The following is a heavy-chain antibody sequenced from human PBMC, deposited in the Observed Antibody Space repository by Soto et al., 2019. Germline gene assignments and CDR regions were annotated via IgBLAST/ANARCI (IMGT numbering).Heavy chain of an antibody. V-gene: IGHV4-31*03. CDR1: GGSIKNSGYY. D-gene: IGHD4-4*01. CDR3: GRDAVTKRDFYYYGMDV. CDR2: ISYSGST. Sequence: QVQLQESGPGLVKPSQTLSLTCTVSGGSIKNSGYYWSWIRQHPEKCLEWIGYISYSGSTDYSPSLKSRVTMSVDTSKNQFFLNLTSVTAADTAVYYCGRDAVTKRDFYYYGMDVWGRGTTVTVSS. J-gene: IGHJ6*02.